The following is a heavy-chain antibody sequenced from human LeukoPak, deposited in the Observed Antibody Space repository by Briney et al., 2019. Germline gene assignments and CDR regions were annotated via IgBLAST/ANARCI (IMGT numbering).Heavy chain of an antibody. Sequence: GGSLRLSCAASGFTFDDYAMHWVRQAPGKGLEWVSGISWNSGSIGYADSVKGRFTISRDNAKNSLYLQMNSLRAEDTALYYCAEGPYDFWSGGYFDYWGQGTLVTVSS. CDR3: AEGPYDFWSGGYFDY. V-gene: IGHV3-9*01. J-gene: IGHJ4*02. CDR1: GFTFDDYA. CDR2: ISWNSGSI. D-gene: IGHD3-3*01.